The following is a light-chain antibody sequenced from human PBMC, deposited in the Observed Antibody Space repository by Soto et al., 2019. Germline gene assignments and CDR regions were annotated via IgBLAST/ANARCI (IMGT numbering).Light chain of an antibody. CDR3: CSYAGTYTFEV. Sequence: QSALTQPRSVSGSPGQSVTISCTGTSSDVGGYNYVSWYQQHPGKAPKPMIYDVTKRPSGVPDRFSGSKSGNTDSLTISGLQAEDEAEYYCCSYAGTYTFEVFGTGTKVTVL. V-gene: IGLV2-11*01. CDR1: SSDVGGYNY. CDR2: DVT. J-gene: IGLJ1*01.